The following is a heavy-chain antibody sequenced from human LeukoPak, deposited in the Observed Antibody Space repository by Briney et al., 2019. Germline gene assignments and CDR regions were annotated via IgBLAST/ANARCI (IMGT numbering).Heavy chain of an antibody. CDR3: ARAREYSSRWFTPPLAP. J-gene: IGHJ5*02. CDR1: GYTFTGYY. D-gene: IGHD6-13*01. V-gene: IGHV1-2*02. CDR2: INPNSGAT. Sequence: ASVKVSCKASGYTFTGYYMHWVRQAPGQGLEWMGWINPNSGATKYAQKFQGRVSMTRNTSISTAYMELSSLRSDDTAVYYCARAREYSSRWFTPPLAPWGQGTLVTVSS.